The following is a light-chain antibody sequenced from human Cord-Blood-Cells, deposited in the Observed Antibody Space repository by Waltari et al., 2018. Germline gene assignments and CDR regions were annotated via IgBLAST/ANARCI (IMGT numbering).Light chain of an antibody. J-gene: IGLJ2*01. Sequence: FMLTQPHSVSESPGKTVTISCTRSSGSISSNYVQWYQQRPGSAPTTVIYEDNQRPSGVPDRFSGSKSGNTASLTISGLQAEDEADYYCCSYAGSYVVFGGGTKLTVL. CDR2: EDN. CDR3: CSYAGSYVV. V-gene: IGLV6-57*03. CDR1: SGSISSNY.